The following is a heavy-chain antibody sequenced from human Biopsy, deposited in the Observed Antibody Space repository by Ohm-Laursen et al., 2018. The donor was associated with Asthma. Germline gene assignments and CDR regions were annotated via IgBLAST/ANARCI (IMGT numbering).Heavy chain of an antibody. Sequence: SQTLSLTCTVSGDSITSGGCCWNWIRQHPGKGLEWIGYIHHSGTSYFNPSLKSRVSFSRDTSKNQFSLRLSSVTAADTAMYYCARIPRRSGSCFVDYWGQRTLVTVSS. V-gene: IGHV4-31*03. J-gene: IGHJ4*02. D-gene: IGHD6-19*01. CDR1: GDSITSGGCC. CDR2: IHHSGTS. CDR3: ARIPRRSGSCFVDY.